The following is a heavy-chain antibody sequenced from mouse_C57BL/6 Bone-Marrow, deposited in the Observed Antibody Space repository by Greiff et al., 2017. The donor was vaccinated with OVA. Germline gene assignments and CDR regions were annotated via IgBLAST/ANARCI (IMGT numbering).Heavy chain of an antibody. J-gene: IGHJ2*01. CDR3: AIAYYFDY. V-gene: IGHV1-74*01. CDR2: IHPSDGDT. Sequence: QVQLQQSGAELVKPGASVKVSCKASGYTFTSYWMHWVKQRPGQGLEWIGRIHPSDGDTNYNQKFKGKATLTADKSSSTAYMQLSSLTSEDSAVYYYAIAYYFDYWGQGTTLTVSS. CDR1: GYTFTSYW.